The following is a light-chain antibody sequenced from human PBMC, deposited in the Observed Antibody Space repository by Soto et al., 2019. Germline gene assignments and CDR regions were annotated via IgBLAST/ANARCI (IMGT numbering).Light chain of an antibody. CDR1: QSVRSN. CDR2: GAS. CDR3: KHYNNWPPWT. V-gene: IGKV3-15*01. J-gene: IGKJ1*01. Sequence: EIVMTQSPVTLSVSPGERATLSCRASQSVRSNLAWYQQKPGQAPRLLIYGASTRATGVPARFSGSGSGTEFTLTISRLQSEDFAVYYCKHYNNWPPWTFGQGTKVEIK.